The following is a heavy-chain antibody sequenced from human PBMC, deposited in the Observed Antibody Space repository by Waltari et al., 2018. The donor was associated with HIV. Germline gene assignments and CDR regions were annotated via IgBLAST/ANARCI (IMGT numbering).Heavy chain of an antibody. CDR2: IKSITDGGTT. V-gene: IGHV3-15*01. CDR1: VLPFSKDR. Sequence: EVQLVESGGGLVKPGGSLILSCAVSVLPFSKDRMNWVRQAPGKGLEWVGRIKSITDGGTTDYAAPVKGRFTISRDDSKNTLYLQMNSLKTEDTALYYCTTAPGGLRTWGQGTLVTVSS. J-gene: IGHJ4*02. CDR3: TTAPGGLRT. D-gene: IGHD3-10*01.